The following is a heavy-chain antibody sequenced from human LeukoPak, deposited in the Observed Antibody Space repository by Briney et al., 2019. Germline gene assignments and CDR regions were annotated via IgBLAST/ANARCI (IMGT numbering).Heavy chain of an antibody. CDR1: GGSISSYY. D-gene: IGHD3-22*01. J-gene: IGHJ4*02. CDR2: IYYTGST. V-gene: IGHV4-59*01. CDR3: ARDDSSGYYLDY. Sequence: SETLSLTCTVSGGSISSYYWSWIGQPPGKGLEWIAYIYYTGSTSYNTSLERRVTISVDTPKNQFSLKLRSVTAADTAVYYCARDDSSGYYLDYWGQGTLVTVSS.